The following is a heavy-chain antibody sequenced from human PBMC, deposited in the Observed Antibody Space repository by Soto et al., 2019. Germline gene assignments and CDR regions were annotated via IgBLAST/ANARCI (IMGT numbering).Heavy chain of an antibody. CDR3: ARGLTYYDFWSGYQPYRMDV. D-gene: IGHD3-3*01. V-gene: IGHV3-30-3*01. Sequence: GGSLRLSCAASGFTFSSYAMHWVRQAPGKGLEWVAVISYDGSNKYYADSVKGRFTISRDNSKNTLYLQMNSLRAEDTAVYYCARGLTYYDFWSGYQPYRMDVCGQGTTVTVSS. CDR1: GFTFSSYA. CDR2: ISYDGSNK. J-gene: IGHJ6*02.